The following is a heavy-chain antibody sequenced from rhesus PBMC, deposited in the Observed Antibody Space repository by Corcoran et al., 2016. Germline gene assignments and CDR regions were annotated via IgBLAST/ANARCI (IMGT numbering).Heavy chain of an antibody. CDR3: ARRLWGFDY. Sequence: QVQLQESGPGLVKPSETLSLTCDVSGYSISSGYGWTWIRPSPGMGLAWIDYIGGNSAGTNDNPDLKSVVTISRDTSKNQFSLKMNSVTAADTASYYCARRLWGFDYWGQGLLVTVSA. J-gene: IGHJ4*01. CDR2: IGGNSAGT. D-gene: IGHD7-45*01. CDR1: GYSISSGYG. V-gene: IGHV4-127*01.